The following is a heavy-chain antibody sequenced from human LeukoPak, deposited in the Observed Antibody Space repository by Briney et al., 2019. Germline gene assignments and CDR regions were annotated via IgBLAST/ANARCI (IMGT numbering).Heavy chain of an antibody. Sequence: SETLSLTCTVSGGSISSYYWTWIRQPPGKGLEWIGNIYYSWSTNYNPSLKSQVTTSVDTSKNQFSLKLSSVTAADTAVYYCAREGSIAARPAWFDPWGQGTLVTVSS. D-gene: IGHD6-6*01. CDR2: IYYSWST. J-gene: IGHJ5*02. V-gene: IGHV4-59*12. CDR1: GGSISSYY. CDR3: AREGSIAARPAWFDP.